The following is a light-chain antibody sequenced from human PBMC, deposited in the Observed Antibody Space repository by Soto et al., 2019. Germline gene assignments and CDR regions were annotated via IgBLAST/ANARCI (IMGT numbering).Light chain of an antibody. V-gene: IGLV4-69*01. J-gene: IGLJ2*01. CDR1: SGHNSYA. CDR2: LNSDGSH. Sequence: QSVLTQSPSASASLGASVNLTCTLSSGHNSYAIAWHRQQPEKGPRYLMKLNSDGSHSKGDGIPDRFSGSSSGGERNLTISSLQSEDEADYYCQTWDTGIVVFGGGTKVTVL. CDR3: QTWDTGIVV.